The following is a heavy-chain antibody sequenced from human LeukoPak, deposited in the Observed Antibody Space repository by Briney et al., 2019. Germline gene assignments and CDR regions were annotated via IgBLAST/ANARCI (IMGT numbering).Heavy chain of an antibody. D-gene: IGHD5-18*01. CDR3: ARDKQHSYGRYFDH. V-gene: IGHV4-59*01. CDR2: MQSTGNS. Sequence: SETLSLTCSVSGGSISTYHWNWIRKPPGKGLEWIGYMQSTGNSKYSPSLKSRVAIFVDTSKNQVVLNLNSVTAADTAVYYCARDKQHSYGRYFDHWGQGMLVNVSS. CDR1: GGSISTYH. J-gene: IGHJ4*02.